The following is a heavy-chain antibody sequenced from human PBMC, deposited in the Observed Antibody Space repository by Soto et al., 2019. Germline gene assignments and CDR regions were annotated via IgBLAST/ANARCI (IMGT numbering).Heavy chain of an antibody. J-gene: IGHJ5*02. V-gene: IGHV3-23*01. CDR3: AKDPRVSFDP. Sequence: AGGSLRLSCAASGFTFSTFAMSWVRQAPGKGLEWVSAISASGGSTYYADSAKGRFTISRDNSNNTLYLQMNSLRVEDTAVYYCAKDPRVSFDPWGQGTLVTVSS. CDR2: ISASGGST. CDR1: GFTFSTFA.